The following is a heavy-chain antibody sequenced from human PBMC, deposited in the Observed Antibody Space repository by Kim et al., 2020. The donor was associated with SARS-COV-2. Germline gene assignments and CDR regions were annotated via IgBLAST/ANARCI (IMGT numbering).Heavy chain of an antibody. CDR3: ARAFGAAEDYYYYMDV. D-gene: IGHD6-13*01. V-gene: IGHV1-69*04. CDR1: GGTFSSYA. CDR2: IIPILGIA. J-gene: IGHJ6*03. Sequence: SVKVSCKASGGTFSSYAISWVRQAPGQGLEWMGRIIPILGIANYAQKFQGRVTITADKSTSTAYMELSSLRSEDTAVYYCARAFGAAEDYYYYMDVWGKGTTVTVSS.